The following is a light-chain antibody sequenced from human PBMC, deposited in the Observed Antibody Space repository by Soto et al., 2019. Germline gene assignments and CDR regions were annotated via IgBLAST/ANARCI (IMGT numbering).Light chain of an antibody. Sequence: EIVLTQSPATLSLSPGERATLSCRASQSVSSYLAWYQQKPGQAPRLLIYDASNRATGIPARFSGSGSGTDFTLPIGSLEPEDFAVYYCQQRSNWPLTFGGGTKVDIK. V-gene: IGKV3-11*01. CDR1: QSVSSY. CDR3: QQRSNWPLT. CDR2: DAS. J-gene: IGKJ4*01.